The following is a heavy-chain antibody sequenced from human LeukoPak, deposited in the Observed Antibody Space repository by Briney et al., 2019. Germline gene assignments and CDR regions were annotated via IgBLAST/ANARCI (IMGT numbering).Heavy chain of an antibody. CDR1: GFTFSSYA. CDR2: ISGSGGST. J-gene: IGHJ4*02. V-gene: IGHV3-23*01. CDR3: AKWTKYYYDSSGYSRFQQPNYFDY. D-gene: IGHD3-22*01. Sequence: GGSLRLSCAASGFTFSSYAMSWVRQAPGKGLEWVSAISGSGGSTYYADSVKGRFTISRDNSKNTLYLQMNSLRAEDTAVYYCAKWTKYYYDSSGYSRFQQPNYFDYWGQGTLVTVSS.